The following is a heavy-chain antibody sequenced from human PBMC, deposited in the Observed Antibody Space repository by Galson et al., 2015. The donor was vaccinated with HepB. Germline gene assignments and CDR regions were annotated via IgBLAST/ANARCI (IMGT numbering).Heavy chain of an antibody. CDR2: IYYSGST. D-gene: IGHD3-3*01. CDR1: GGSISKSSHY. CDR3: ARRGTITDAFDI. Sequence: ETLSLTCTVSGGSISKSSHYWGWIRQPPGKGLEWIGNIYYSGSTYYNPSLKSRVTISVDTSKNQFSLNLGSVTAADTAVYYCARRGTITDAFDIWGQGTMVTVSS. J-gene: IGHJ3*02. V-gene: IGHV4-39*01.